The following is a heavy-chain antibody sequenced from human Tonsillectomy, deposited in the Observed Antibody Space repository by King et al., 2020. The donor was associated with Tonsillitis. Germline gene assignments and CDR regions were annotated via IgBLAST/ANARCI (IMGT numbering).Heavy chain of an antibody. Sequence: QVQLVESGGGLVKPGGSLRLSCAASGFIFTDYYMSWIRRAPGKGLEWVSYISSDTSDTNYADSVKGRFTISRDNAKNSMYLQMNSLRADDTAIYYCASGHTSIDRWGQGALVTVSS. CDR1: GFIFTDYY. CDR2: ISSDTSDT. J-gene: IGHJ5*02. CDR3: ASGHTSIDR. D-gene: IGHD5-18*01. V-gene: IGHV3-11*06.